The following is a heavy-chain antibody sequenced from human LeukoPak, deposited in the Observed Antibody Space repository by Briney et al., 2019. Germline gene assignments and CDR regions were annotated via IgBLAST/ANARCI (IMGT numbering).Heavy chain of an antibody. CDR1: GGTFSSYA. CDR2: IIPIFGTA. D-gene: IGHD3-22*01. CDR3: ARTYYYDSGGYPL. J-gene: IGHJ4*02. Sequence: SVKVSCKASGGTFSSYAISWVRQAPGQGLEWMGGIIPIFGTANYAQKFQGRVTITTDESTSTAYMELSSLRSEDTAVYYCARTYYYDSGGYPLWGQGTLVTVSS. V-gene: IGHV1-69*05.